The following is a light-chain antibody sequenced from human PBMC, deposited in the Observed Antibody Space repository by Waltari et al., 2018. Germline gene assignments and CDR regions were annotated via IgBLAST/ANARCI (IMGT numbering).Light chain of an antibody. CDR3: CSYAGNYIWV. J-gene: IGLJ3*02. CDR1: SSDIGRYDL. Sequence: QSALTQPAAVSGSPGQSVTIPCTGASSDIGRYDLVSWYQQHPGNAPKLVISDVNKRPSGVSDRFSGSKSGDTASLTISGLHCEDEADYYCCSYAGNYIWVFGGGTRLTVL. CDR2: DVN. V-gene: IGLV2-23*02.